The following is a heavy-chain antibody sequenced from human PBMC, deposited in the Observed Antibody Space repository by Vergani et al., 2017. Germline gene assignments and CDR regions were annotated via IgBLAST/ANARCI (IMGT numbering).Heavy chain of an antibody. CDR3: ARDLAPGYSGYEQFDY. V-gene: IGHV1-2*02. Sequence: QVQLVQSGAEVKKPGASVKVSCKASGYTFTGYYMHWVRQAPGQGLEWMGWINPNSGGKNYAQKFQGRVTMIRETSISTAYMELSLLRSDDTAVYYCARDLAPGYSGYEQFDYWGQGTLVTVSS. CDR2: INPNSGGK. D-gene: IGHD5-12*01. CDR1: GYTFTGYY. J-gene: IGHJ4*02.